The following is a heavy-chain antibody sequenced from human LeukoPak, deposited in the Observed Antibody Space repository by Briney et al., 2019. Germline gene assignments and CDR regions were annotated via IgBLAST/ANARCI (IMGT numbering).Heavy chain of an antibody. CDR1: GGSISSSSYY. J-gene: IGHJ4*02. CDR2: IYYSGST. Sequence: SETLSLTCTVSGGSISSSSYYWGWIRQPPVKGLEWIGSIYYSGSTYYNPSLKSRVTISVDTSKNQFSLKLSSVTAADTAVYYCARLLSSWYYFDYWGQGTLVTVSS. D-gene: IGHD6-13*01. V-gene: IGHV4-39*01. CDR3: ARLLSSWYYFDY.